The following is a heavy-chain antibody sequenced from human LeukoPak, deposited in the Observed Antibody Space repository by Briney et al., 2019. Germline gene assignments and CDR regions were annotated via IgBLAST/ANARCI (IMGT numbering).Heavy chain of an antibody. J-gene: IGHJ3*01. CDR1: GFTFSDHF. D-gene: IGHD1-20*01. Sequence: PGGSLRLSCAASGFTFSDHFMDWVRQAPGEGLEWVGRIRKKPNSYTTEYAASVKGRFTLSRDDSKNSLYLQMNSLETEDTAVYYCARVSAITGATDALDFWGQGTMVTVSS. V-gene: IGHV3-72*01. CDR3: ARVSAITGATDALDF. CDR2: IRKKPNSYTT.